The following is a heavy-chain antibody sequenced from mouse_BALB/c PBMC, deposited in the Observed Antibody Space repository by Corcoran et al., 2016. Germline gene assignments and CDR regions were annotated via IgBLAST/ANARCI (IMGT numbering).Heavy chain of an antibody. CDR1: GFNIKDYY. Sequence: EVQLQQSGAELVRPGALVKLSCKASGFNIKDYYMHWVKQRPEQGLEWIGWIDPENGNTTYDPKFQGKASITADTSSNTAYLQLSSLTSEDTAVYYCARNGNFDYWGQGTTLTVSS. J-gene: IGHJ2*01. CDR2: IDPENGNT. D-gene: IGHD2-1*01. V-gene: IGHV14-1*02. CDR3: ARNGNFDY.